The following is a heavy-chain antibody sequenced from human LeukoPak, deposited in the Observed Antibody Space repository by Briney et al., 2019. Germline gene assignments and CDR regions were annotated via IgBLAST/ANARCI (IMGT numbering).Heavy chain of an antibody. J-gene: IGHJ3*02. V-gene: IGHV4-34*01. D-gene: IGHD6-19*01. CDR3: ARVSSGWSDAFDI. CDR1: GGSFSGYY. CDR2: INHSGST. Sequence: SETLSLTCAVYGGSFSGYYWSWIRQPPGKGLEWIGEINHSGSTNYNPSLKSRVTISVDTSKNQFSLKLSSVTAADTAVYYCARVSSGWSDAFDIGGQGTMVTVSS.